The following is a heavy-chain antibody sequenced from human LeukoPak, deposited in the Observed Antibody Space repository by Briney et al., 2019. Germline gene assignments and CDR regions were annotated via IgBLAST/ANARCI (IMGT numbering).Heavy chain of an antibody. J-gene: IGHJ4*02. CDR1: GFTVSTNY. V-gene: IGHV3-53*01. CDR2: IYSGGST. CDR3: ARDGPPKSVDTAMGLDY. D-gene: IGHD5-18*01. Sequence: GGSLRLSCAASGFTVSTNYMSWVRQAPGKGLEWVSVIYSGGSTYYADSVKGRFTISRDNSKNTLYLQMNSLGAEDTAVYYCARDGPPKSVDTAMGLDYWGQGTLVTVSS.